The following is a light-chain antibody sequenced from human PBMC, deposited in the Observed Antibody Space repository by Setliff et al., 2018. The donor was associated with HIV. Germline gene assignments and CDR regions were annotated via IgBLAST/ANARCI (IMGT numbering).Light chain of an antibody. J-gene: IGLJ3*02. Sequence: SYELTQPPSVSVAPGKTARITCGGNNIGSKSVHWYQQKPGQAPVLVVYDNGDRPSGIPERFSGSNSGNTATLTISRVEAGDEADYYCQVWDSGSDHVVFGGGTKVTVL. CDR1: NIGSKS. V-gene: IGLV3-21*03. CDR2: DNG. CDR3: QVWDSGSDHVV.